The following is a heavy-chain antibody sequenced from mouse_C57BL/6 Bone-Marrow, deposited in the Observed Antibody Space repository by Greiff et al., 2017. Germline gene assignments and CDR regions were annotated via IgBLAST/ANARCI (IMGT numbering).Heavy chain of an antibody. CDR3: ARRGYYGSSVPWYFDV. J-gene: IGHJ1*03. CDR2: INPNNGGT. V-gene: IGHV1-18*01. CDR1: GYTFTDYN. Sequence: EVQLQQSGPELVKPGASVKIPCKASGYTFTDYNMDWVKQSHGKSLEWIGDINPNNGGTIYNQKFKGKATLTVDKSSSTAYMELRSLTSEDTAVYYCARRGYYGSSVPWYFDVWGTGTTVTVSS. D-gene: IGHD1-1*01.